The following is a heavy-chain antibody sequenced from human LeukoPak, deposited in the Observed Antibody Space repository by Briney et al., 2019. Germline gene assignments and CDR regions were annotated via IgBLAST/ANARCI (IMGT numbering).Heavy chain of an antibody. CDR3: ARDKSGFKDFDY. D-gene: IGHD3-3*01. CDR1: GFTFSSYG. CDR2: IWYDGSNK. Sequence: GGSLRLSCAASGFTFSSYGMHWVRQAPGKGLEWVAVIWYDGSNKYYADSVKGRFTISRDNSKNTLYLQMNSLRAEDTAVYYCARDKSGFKDFDYWGQGTLVTVSS. J-gene: IGHJ4*02. V-gene: IGHV3-33*01.